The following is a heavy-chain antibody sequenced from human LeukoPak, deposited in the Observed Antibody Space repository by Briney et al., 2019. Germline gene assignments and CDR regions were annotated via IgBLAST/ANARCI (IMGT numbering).Heavy chain of an antibody. Sequence: PGRSLRLSCAASGFTFSSYEINCVRQAPGKWLEWVSYISDSGRTIFYTDSVKGRFTLSRDNDRNSLYLQMNSLRAEDTAVYYCALGRWYFDLWGRGTLVTVSS. CDR3: ALGRWYFDL. CDR1: GFTFSSYE. CDR2: ISDSGRTI. J-gene: IGHJ2*01. V-gene: IGHV3-48*03. D-gene: IGHD7-27*01.